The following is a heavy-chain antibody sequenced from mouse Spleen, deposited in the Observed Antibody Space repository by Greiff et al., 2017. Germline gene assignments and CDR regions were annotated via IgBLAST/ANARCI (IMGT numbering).Heavy chain of an antibody. CDR2: ISSGGGNT. CDR3: ARQITTVVAPFAY. V-gene: IGHV5-9*04. Sequence: EVKLMESGGGLVKLGGSLKLSCAASGFTFSSYAMSWVRQTPEKRLEWVATISSGGGNTYYPDSVKGRFTISRDNAKNTLYLQMSSLKSEDTAMYYCARQITTVVAPFAYWGQGTLVTVSA. J-gene: IGHJ3*01. CDR1: GFTFSSYA. D-gene: IGHD1-1*01.